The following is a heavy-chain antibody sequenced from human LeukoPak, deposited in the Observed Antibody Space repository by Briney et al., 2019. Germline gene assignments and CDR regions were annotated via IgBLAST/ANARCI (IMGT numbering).Heavy chain of an antibody. CDR1: GFTFSSYT. J-gene: IGHJ6*03. CDR2: IGTSSTTI. D-gene: IGHD6-25*01. Sequence: GGSLRLSCAASGFTFSSYTMNWVRQPPGKGLEWVSNIGTSSTTIYYADSVKGRYTISRDNAKNSLYLQMNSLRADDTAVYYCARFAAGGSYYYYMDVWGKGTTVTVSS. CDR3: ARFAAGGSYYYYMDV. V-gene: IGHV3-48*01.